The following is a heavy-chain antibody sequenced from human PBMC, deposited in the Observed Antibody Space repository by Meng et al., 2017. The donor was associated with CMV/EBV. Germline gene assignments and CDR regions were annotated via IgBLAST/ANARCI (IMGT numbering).Heavy chain of an antibody. CDR2: IYYSGST. Sequence: SETLSLTCTVSGGSISSSSYYWGWIRQPPGKGLEWIGGIYYSGSTYYNPSLKSRVTISVDTSKNQFSLKLRSVTAADTAVYYCARDLDSKEQLVYFDYWGQGTLVTVSS. CDR3: ARDLDSKEQLVYFDY. J-gene: IGHJ4*02. CDR1: GGSISSSSYY. D-gene: IGHD6-6*01. V-gene: IGHV4-39*07.